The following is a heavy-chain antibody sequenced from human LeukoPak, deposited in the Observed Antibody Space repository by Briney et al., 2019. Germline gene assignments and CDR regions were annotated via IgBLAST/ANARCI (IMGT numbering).Heavy chain of an antibody. Sequence: SETLSLTCAVSQFSISTGYYWGWIRQPPGEGLEWIGVIYHSGTTYSNPSLKSRLTMSVETTKNQFSLNLSSVTVADTAVYYCARWGPIVGATTVDYWGQGTLVTVSS. J-gene: IGHJ4*02. D-gene: IGHD3-16*01. CDR2: IYHSGTT. V-gene: IGHV4-38-2*01. CDR1: QFSISTGYY. CDR3: ARWGPIVGATTVDY.